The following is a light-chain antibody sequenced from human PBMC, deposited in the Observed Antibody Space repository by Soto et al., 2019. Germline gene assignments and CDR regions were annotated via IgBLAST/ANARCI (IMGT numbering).Light chain of an antibody. J-gene: IGLJ1*01. Sequence: QSVLAQPSSVSGSPGQSITISCTGTSTDVGGYNYVSWYQHHSGKAPKLLIYEVTNRPSGISDRFSGSKSVNTASLTISGLQAEDESDYYCGSYSSTDTPFVFGTGTKVPS. CDR3: GSYSSTDTPFV. CDR2: EVT. V-gene: IGLV2-14*01. CDR1: STDVGGYNY.